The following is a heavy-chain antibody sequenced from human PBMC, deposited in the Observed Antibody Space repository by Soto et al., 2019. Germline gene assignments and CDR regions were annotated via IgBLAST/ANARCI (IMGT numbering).Heavy chain of an antibody. CDR3: ASQGRDGYNLAYYYGMDV. Sequence: PGESLKISCKGSGYSFTSYWIGWVRQMPGKGLEWVGIIYPGDSDTRYSPSFQGQVTISADKSISTAYLQWRTLKASDTAMYYCASQGRDGYNLAYYYGMDVWGQGTTVTVSS. CDR1: GYSFTSYW. D-gene: IGHD5-12*01. CDR2: IYPGDSDT. J-gene: IGHJ6*02. V-gene: IGHV5-51*01.